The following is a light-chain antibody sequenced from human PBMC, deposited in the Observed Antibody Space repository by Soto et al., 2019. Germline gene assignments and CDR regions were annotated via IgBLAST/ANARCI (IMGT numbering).Light chain of an antibody. CDR3: QQYGWSPYT. CDR1: QSVWLNY. CDR2: GAT. Sequence: EIVLTQSPGTLSSSPGERVTLSCRASQSVWLNYVALYQQKPCQGPSLLIYGATIRATGIPDRFSGTASGTDFTFTSSSLEPEEFAVYFCQQYGWSPYTFGQGTKLEIK. V-gene: IGKV3-20*01. J-gene: IGKJ2*01.